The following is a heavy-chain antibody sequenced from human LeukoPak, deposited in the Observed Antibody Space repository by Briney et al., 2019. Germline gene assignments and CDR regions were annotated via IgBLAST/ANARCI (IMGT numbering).Heavy chain of an antibody. Sequence: RGSRRLSCAPSGFSFCSYSMSWVRQAPEKGMEWVSSISSSISYIYYADSVKGRFTISRDNAKNSLYLQMNSLRAEDTAVYYCAREDVVVAAMLYYYYGMDVWGQGTTVTVSS. CDR1: GFSFCSYS. CDR2: ISSSISYI. CDR3: AREDVVVAAMLYYYYGMDV. D-gene: IGHD2-15*01. V-gene: IGHV3-21*01. J-gene: IGHJ6*02.